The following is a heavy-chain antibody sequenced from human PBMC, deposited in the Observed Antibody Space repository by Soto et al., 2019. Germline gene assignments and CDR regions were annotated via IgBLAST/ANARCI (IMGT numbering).Heavy chain of an antibody. Sequence: GGSXRLSCASSGFTFSSYGMHCVRQSPGKGLEWVAVIWYDGSNKYYADSVKGRFTISRDNSKNTLYLQMNSLRAEDTAVYYFARASDIVVVPAIYYGMDVWGQGTTVTVSS. J-gene: IGHJ6*02. CDR2: IWYDGSNK. CDR1: GFTFSSYG. D-gene: IGHD2-2*01. V-gene: IGHV3-33*01. CDR3: ARASDIVVVPAIYYGMDV.